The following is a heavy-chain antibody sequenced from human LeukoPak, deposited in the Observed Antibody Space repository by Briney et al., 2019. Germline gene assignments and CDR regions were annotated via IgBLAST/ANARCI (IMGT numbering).Heavy chain of an antibody. J-gene: IGHJ6*02. D-gene: IGHD6-6*01. CDR3: ARLLVLPYGMDV. Sequence: GGSLRLSCAASGFIFSTYAMSWVRQAPGKGLEWVSSISSSSSYIYYADSVKGRFTISRDNAKNSLYLQMNSLRAEDTAVYYCARLLVLPYGMDVWGQGTTVTVSS. V-gene: IGHV3-21*01. CDR1: GFIFSTYA. CDR2: ISSSSSYI.